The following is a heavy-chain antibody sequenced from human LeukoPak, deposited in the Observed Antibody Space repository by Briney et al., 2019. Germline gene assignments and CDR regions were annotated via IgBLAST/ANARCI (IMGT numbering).Heavy chain of an antibody. CDR2: ISYDGSNK. V-gene: IGHV3-30*01. Sequence: GGSLRLSCAASGFTFSSYAMHWVRQAPGKGLEWVAVISYDGSNKYYADSVKGRFTISRDNSKNTLYLQMNSLRAEDTAVYYCARGGYSSSQNWFDPWGQGTLVTVSS. J-gene: IGHJ5*02. CDR1: GFTFSSYA. D-gene: IGHD6-13*01. CDR3: ARGGYSSSQNWFDP.